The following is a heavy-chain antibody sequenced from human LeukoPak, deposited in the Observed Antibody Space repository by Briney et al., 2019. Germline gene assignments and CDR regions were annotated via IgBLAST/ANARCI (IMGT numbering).Heavy chain of an antibody. D-gene: IGHD1-26*01. J-gene: IGHJ4*02. V-gene: IGHV4-39*07. CDR2: IYYSGST. Sequence: SQTLSLTCTVSGGSISSGGYYWSWIRQHPGKGLEWIGSIYYSGSTYYNPSLKSRVTISVDTSKNQFSLKLSSVTAADTAVFYCARENSGSYREFDYWGQGTLVTVSS. CDR3: ARENSGSYREFDY. CDR1: GGSISSGGYY.